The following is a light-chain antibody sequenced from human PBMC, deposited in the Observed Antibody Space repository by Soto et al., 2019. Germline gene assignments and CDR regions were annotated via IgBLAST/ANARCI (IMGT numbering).Light chain of an antibody. CDR1: QSVSSN. V-gene: IGKV3-15*01. J-gene: IGKJ5*01. Sequence: EIVMTQSPATLSVSPGERATLSCRASQSVSSNLAWYEQKPGQAPRILIYGESTRANGIPARFSGSGSGTEHPLTISSPPSEHFAIYYYRRYKICQITFGQRTRLEMK. CDR2: GES. CDR3: RRYKICQIT.